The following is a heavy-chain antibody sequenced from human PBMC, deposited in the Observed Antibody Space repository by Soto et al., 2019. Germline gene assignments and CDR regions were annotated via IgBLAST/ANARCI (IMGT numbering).Heavy chain of an antibody. CDR1: GYTFTSYA. V-gene: IGHV1-3*01. D-gene: IGHD1-7*01. J-gene: IGHJ6*02. Sequence: ASVKVSCKASGYTFTSYAMHWVRQAPGQRLEWMGWINAGNGNTKYSQKFQGRVTITRDTSASTAYMELSSLRSEDTAVYYCAREGEDWNWIGYYYYGMDVWGQGTTVTVYS. CDR2: INAGNGNT. CDR3: AREGEDWNWIGYYYYGMDV.